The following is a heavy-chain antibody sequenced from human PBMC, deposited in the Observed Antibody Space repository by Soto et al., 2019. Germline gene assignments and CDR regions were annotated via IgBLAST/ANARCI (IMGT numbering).Heavy chain of an antibody. D-gene: IGHD1-7*01. V-gene: IGHV3-23*01. J-gene: IGHJ4*02. Sequence: EVQLLESGGGLVQPGGSLRLSCVASGFTFSTYHMSWVRQAPGKGLEWVSAISGGGVSAYYADSVKGRFTISRDNSRNTLILQMNSLRAGDTAVYYSAKSLVGNYESFDYWGQGTMVTVSS. CDR1: GFTFSTYH. CDR2: ISGGGVSA. CDR3: AKSLVGNYESFDY.